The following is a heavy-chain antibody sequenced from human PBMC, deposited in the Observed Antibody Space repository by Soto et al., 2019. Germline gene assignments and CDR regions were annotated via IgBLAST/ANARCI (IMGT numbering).Heavy chain of an antibody. J-gene: IGHJ5*02. V-gene: IGHV4-59*08. CDR1: GESVNTFY. Sequence: PSETLSLTCSVFGESVNTFYFMWIRQPPGRGLEYVGYVNWLGTLNYNPSLESRLSISVDTSKKHFSLKMRSVTGADTAVYYCARGISKYSSWYEPHTWFDAWGQGALVTVSS. CDR2: VNWLGTL. D-gene: IGHD6-13*01. CDR3: ARGISKYSSWYEPHTWFDA.